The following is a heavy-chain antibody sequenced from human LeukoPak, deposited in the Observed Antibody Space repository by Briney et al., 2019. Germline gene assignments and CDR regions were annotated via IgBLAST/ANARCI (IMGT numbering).Heavy chain of an antibody. Sequence: HTGGSLRLSCAASGFTFSSYAMSWVRQAPGKGLEWVSGISGSGSSTNYADSVKGRFTISRDNSKKTLYLQMNSLRAEDTAIYYCAKAQRPPILYYFDYWGQGTLVTASS. J-gene: IGHJ4*02. CDR1: GFTFSSYA. V-gene: IGHV3-23*01. CDR2: ISGSGSST. D-gene: IGHD6-25*01. CDR3: AKAQRPPILYYFDY.